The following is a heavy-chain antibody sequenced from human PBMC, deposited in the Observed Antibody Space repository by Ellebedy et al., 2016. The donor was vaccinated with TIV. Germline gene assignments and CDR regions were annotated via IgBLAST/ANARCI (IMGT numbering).Heavy chain of an antibody. D-gene: IGHD4-23*01. Sequence: GESLKISCAASGFTVTTNYMNWVHQAPGKGLEWVSVIFSAADGGETHYADSVKGRFTISRDSSKNTLYLQMNSLRAEDTAVYYCTRDAAGNGGKLDYWGQGALVTVSS. V-gene: IGHV3-53*01. CDR3: TRDAAGNGGKLDY. CDR1: GFTVTTNY. J-gene: IGHJ4*02. CDR2: IFSAADGGET.